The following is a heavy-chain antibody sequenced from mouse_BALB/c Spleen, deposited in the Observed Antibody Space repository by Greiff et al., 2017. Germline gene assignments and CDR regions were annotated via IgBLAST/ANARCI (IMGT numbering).Heavy chain of an antibody. Sequence: EVQVVESGGGLVQPGGSRKLSCAASGFTFSSFGMHWVRQAPEKGLEWVAYISSGSSTIYYADTVKGRFTISRDNPKNTLFLQMTSLRSEDTAMYYCARQDGSSYGFAYWGQGTLVTVSA. J-gene: IGHJ3*01. V-gene: IGHV5-17*02. CDR2: ISSGSSTI. CDR3: ARQDGSSYGFAY. CDR1: GFTFSSFG. D-gene: IGHD1-1*01.